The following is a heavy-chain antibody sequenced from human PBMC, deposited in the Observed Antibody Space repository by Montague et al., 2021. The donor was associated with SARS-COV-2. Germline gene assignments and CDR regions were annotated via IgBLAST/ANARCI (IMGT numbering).Heavy chain of an antibody. CDR1: GGSISSGGYY. CDR2: LYYNGMT. Sequence: TLSLTCSVSGGSISSGGYYWTWIRQRPGGDLEWLGYLYYNGMTHYSPSLKSRASFSLDTSKNQFSWKLTSATATDSALYFCASSLPGIQFQFDYWGQGALVTVSS. J-gene: IGHJ4*02. V-gene: IGHV4-31*03. CDR3: ASSLPGIQFQFDY.